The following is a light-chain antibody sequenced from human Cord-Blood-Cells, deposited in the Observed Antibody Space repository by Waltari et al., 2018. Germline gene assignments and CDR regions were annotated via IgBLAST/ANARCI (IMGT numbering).Light chain of an antibody. V-gene: IGLV2-14*01. Sequence: QSALTQPASVSGSPGQSITISCTGTSSDVGGYNYVSWYQQHPGKAPELRVYEVSKRPSGVSNRFSGSKSGNTASLTISGLQAEDEADYYGSSYTSSSTVFGGGTKLTVL. J-gene: IGLJ3*02. CDR3: SSYTSSSTV. CDR1: SSDVGGYNY. CDR2: EVS.